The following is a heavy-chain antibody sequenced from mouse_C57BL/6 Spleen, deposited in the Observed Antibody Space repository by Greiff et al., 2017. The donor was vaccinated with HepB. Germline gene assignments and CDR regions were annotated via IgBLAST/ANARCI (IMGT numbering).Heavy chain of an antibody. CDR2: IDPSDSET. V-gene: IGHV1-52*01. D-gene: IGHD1-1*01. CDR3: ARHYYGSSHWFAY. CDR1: GYTFTSYW. J-gene: IGHJ3*01. Sequence: QVQLQQPGAELVRPGSSVKLSCKASGYTFTSYWMHWVKQRPIQGLEWIGNIDPSDSETHYNQKFKDKATLTVDKSSSTAYMQLSSLTSEDSAVYDCARHYYGSSHWFAYWGQGTLVTVSA.